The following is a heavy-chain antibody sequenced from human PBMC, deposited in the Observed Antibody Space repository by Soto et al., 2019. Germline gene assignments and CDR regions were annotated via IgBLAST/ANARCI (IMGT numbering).Heavy chain of an antibody. CDR2: IKSKTDGGTT. J-gene: IGHJ6*02. CDR3: TSPPLNICSCYYTYYYGMYF. Sequence: PGGSLRLSCAASGFTFSNAWMNWVRQAPGKGLEWVGRIKSKTDGGTTDYAAPVKGRFTISRDDSKNTLYLQMNSLKTEDTAVYYCTSPPLNICSCYYTYYYGMYFWGQGTTVPVSS. D-gene: IGHD3-3*01. CDR1: GFTFSNAW. V-gene: IGHV3-15*07.